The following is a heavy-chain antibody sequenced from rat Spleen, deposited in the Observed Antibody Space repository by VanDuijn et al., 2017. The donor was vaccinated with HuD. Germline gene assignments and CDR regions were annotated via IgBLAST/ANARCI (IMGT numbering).Heavy chain of an antibody. CDR2: ISYDGSST. CDR1: GFTFNNYW. J-gene: IGHJ1*01. CDR3: ARHNWYFDF. V-gene: IGHV5-31*01. Sequence: EVQLVESGGGLVQPGRSLKLSCVASGFTFNNYWMTWIRQAPGKGLEWVATISYDGSSTYYRDSVKGRFTISRDNAKSTLYLQMDSLRSEDTATYYCARHNWYFDFWGPGTMVTVSS.